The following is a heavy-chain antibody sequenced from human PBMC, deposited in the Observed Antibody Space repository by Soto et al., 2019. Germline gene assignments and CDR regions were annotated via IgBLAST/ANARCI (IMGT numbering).Heavy chain of an antibody. J-gene: IGHJ5*02. CDR1: GGSISSYY. CDR3: ARDYSNYGPANWFDP. D-gene: IGHD4-4*01. V-gene: IGHV4-59*01. Sequence: QVQLQESGPGLVKPSETLSLTCTVSGGSISSYYWSWIRQPPGKGLEWIGYIYYSGSTNYNPSLKSRVTISVDTSKNQFSLKLSSVTAADTAVYYCARDYSNYGPANWFDPWGQGTLVTVSS. CDR2: IYYSGST.